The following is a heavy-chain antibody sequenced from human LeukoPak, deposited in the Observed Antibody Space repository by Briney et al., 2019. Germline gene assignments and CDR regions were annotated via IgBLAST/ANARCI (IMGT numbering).Heavy chain of an antibody. V-gene: IGHV5-51*01. CDR3: ATSGY. D-gene: IGHD1-26*01. Sequence: GESLKISCEASGYNFNSLWIGWVRQVPGKGLEYMGIVYPSNSDSRYSPSFQGQVTISADRSLRTAYLQWNSLRASDTAMYYCATSGYWGQGTLVTASS. CDR1: GYNFNSLW. CDR2: VYPSNSDS. J-gene: IGHJ4*02.